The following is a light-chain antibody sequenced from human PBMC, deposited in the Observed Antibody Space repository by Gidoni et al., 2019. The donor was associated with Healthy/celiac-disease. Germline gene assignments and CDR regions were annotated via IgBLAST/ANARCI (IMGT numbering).Light chain of an antibody. V-gene: IGKV1-5*03. CDR1: QSISSW. Sequence: DIQMTQSPSTLSASVGDRVTITCRASQSISSWLAWYQQKPGKAPKLLIYKASSLESGVPSRFNGSGSGTEFTLTISSLQPDDFATYYRQQYNSYSQYTFGQGTKLEIK. CDR3: QQYNSYSQYT. CDR2: KAS. J-gene: IGKJ2*01.